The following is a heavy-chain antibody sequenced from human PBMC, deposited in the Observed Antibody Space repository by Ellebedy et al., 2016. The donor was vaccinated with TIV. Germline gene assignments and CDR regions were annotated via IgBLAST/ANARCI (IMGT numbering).Heavy chain of an antibody. J-gene: IGHJ6*02. Sequence: SGPTLAKPTQTLTLTCSFSGFSLSTRGVGVGWIRQPPGKALEWLALIYLNDDKRYSTSLKSRLTLTKDTSKNLVVLTMTNLDPVDTATYYGAHRQSELFHYGMDVWGQGTTVTVSS. CDR2: IYLNDDK. V-gene: IGHV2-5*01. D-gene: IGHD1-26*01. CDR1: GFSLSTRGVG. CDR3: AHRQSELFHYGMDV.